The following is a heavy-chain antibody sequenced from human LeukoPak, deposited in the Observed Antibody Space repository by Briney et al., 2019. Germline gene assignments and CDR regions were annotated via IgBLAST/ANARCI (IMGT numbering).Heavy chain of an antibody. Sequence: SXXXXXXXWXHWVRQAPGXGLXXVSHINIDGSSTNYADSVKGRFTIHRDNAKNKLYLQMNSLRAEDTAVYYCXXXXXXXXXXXXXXXXXDIXXXXXXVTVSS. J-gene: IGHJ3*02. CDR3: XXXXXXXXXXXXXXXXXDI. V-gene: IGHV3-74*01. CDR1: XXXXXXXW. CDR2: INIDGSST.